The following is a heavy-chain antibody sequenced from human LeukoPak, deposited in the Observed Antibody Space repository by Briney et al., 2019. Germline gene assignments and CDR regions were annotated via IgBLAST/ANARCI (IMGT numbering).Heavy chain of an antibody. J-gene: IGHJ3*01. CDR3: ARSSYSSSSSV. CDR1: GFTFSGLW. D-gene: IGHD6-6*01. Sequence: PGGSLTLSCAVSGFTFSGLWVSWSRPAPGKGLEWGASINSDGSEGYYADVVKGRFTISRDNAKNSLYLQINSLRAEDTAVYYCARSSYSSSSSVWGQGTMVTVSS. V-gene: IGHV3-7*03. CDR2: INSDGSEG.